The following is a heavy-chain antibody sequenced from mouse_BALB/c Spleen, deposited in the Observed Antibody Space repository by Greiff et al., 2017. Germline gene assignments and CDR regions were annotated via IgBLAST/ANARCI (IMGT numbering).Heavy chain of an antibody. D-gene: IGHD1-1*01. CDR2: IWAGGST. V-gene: IGHV2-9*02. Sequence: VHLVESGPGLVAPSQSPSITCTVSGFSLTSYGVHWVRQPPGKGLEWLGVIWAGGSTNYNSALMSRLSISKDNSKSQVFLKMNSLQTDDTAMYYCARAYYGSSYYYAMDYWGQGTSVTVSS. J-gene: IGHJ4*01. CDR1: GFSLTSYG. CDR3: ARAYYGSSYYYAMDY.